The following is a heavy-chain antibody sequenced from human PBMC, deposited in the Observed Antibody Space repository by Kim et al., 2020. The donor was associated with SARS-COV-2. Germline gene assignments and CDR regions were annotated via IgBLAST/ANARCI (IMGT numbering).Heavy chain of an antibody. V-gene: IGHV1-8*01. CDR2: MNPNSGNT. CDR1: GYTFTSYD. Sequence: ASVKVSCKASGYTFTSYDINWVRQATGQGLEWMGWMNPNSGNTGYAQKFQGRVTMTRNTSISTAYMELSSLRSEDTAVYYCARAQGTRPYYYDSSGYYSNFDYWGQGTLVTVSS. J-gene: IGHJ4*02. CDR3: ARAQGTRPYYYDSSGYYSNFDY. D-gene: IGHD3-22*01.